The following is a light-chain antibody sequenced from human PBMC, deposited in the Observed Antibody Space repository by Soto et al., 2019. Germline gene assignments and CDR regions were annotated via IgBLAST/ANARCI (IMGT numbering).Light chain of an antibody. CDR3: SSYRRGSMVV. J-gene: IGLJ3*02. CDR2: EVT. V-gene: IGLV2-18*02. Sequence: QSALTQPPSVSGSPGQSVTISCTGSSSDVGGYNRVSWYQHSPGTAPKLMISEVTHRASGAPDRFSGSKSGNTASLTISGLQADDEADYYCSSYRRGSMVVFGGGTQLTVL. CDR1: SSDVGGYNR.